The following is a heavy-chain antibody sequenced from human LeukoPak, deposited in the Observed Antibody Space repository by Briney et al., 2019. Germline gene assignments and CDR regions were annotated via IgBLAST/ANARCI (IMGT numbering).Heavy chain of an antibody. V-gene: IGHV3-7*01. D-gene: IGHD4-17*01. CDR2: IKQDGSEK. J-gene: IGHJ4*02. CDR3: ARGYGDYGTYFDY. Sequence: GGSLRLSCAASGFTFGTYSMSWVRQAPGKGLEWVANIKQDGSEKYYVDSVKGRFTISRDNAKNSLYLQMNSLRAEDTAVYYCARGYGDYGTYFDYWGQGTLVTVSS. CDR1: GFTFGTYS.